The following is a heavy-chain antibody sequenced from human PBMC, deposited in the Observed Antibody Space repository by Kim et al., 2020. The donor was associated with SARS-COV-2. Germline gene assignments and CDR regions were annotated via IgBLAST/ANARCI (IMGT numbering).Heavy chain of an antibody. CDR3: AKDTGSGGGSMDI. D-gene: IGHD2-8*02. Sequence: YAYSVKGRFTNSRDNAKKSMYMQMNSLRAEDTTLYYCAKDTGSGGGSMDIWGEGATCTVSS. J-gene: IGHJ6*04. V-gene: IGHV3-9*01.